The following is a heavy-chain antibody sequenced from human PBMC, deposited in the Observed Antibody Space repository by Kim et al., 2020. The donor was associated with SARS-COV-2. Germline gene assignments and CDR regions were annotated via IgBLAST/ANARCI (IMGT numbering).Heavy chain of an antibody. J-gene: IGHJ4*02. V-gene: IGHV3-30-3*01. Sequence: GGSLRLSCAASGFTFSSYAMHWVRQAPGKGLEWVAVISYDGSNKYYADSVKGRFTISRDNSKNTLYLQMNSLRAEDTAVYYCAREHTTIFGVVIVNYFDYWGQGTLVTVSS. D-gene: IGHD3-3*01. CDR1: GFTFSSYA. CDR2: ISYDGSNK. CDR3: AREHTTIFGVVIVNYFDY.